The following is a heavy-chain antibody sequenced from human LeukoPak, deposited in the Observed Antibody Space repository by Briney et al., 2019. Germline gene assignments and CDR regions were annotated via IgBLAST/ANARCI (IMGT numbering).Heavy chain of an antibody. CDR2: IHPNSGGT. CDR3: ARAYYDILTGYQHFDY. J-gene: IGHJ4*02. V-gene: IGHV1-2*02. Sequence: SVKVSCKASGHTFTCYYMQWVRHAPGQGLEWVGWIHPNSGGTNYAQKVQGRFTMTTDTSTSTAYMELRSLRSDDTAGYYCARAYYDILTGYQHFDYWGQGNLVTVSS. CDR1: GHTFTCYY. D-gene: IGHD3-9*01.